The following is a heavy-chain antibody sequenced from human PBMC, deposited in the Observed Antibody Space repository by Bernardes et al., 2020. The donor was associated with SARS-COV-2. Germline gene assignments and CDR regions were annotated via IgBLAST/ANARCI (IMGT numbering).Heavy chain of an antibody. D-gene: IGHD4-17*01. CDR1: GFTFSSYG. Sequence: GGSLRLSCAASGFTFSSYGMHWVRQAPGKGLEWVAVISYDGRNKYYADSVKGRFTISRDNSKNTLYLQMNSLRAEDTAVYYCAKVFLPTTVVTSFDYWGQGTLVTVSS. CDR2: ISYDGRNK. CDR3: AKVFLPTTVVTSFDY. V-gene: IGHV3-30*18. J-gene: IGHJ4*02.